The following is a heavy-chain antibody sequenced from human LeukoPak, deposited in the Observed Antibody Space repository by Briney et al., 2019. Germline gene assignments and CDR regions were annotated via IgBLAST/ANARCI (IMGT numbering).Heavy chain of an antibody. CDR2: IYYSGST. Sequence: SETLSLTCAVSGGSISSYYWSWIRQPPGKGLEWIGYIYYSGSTNYNPSLKNRVTISVDTSKNQFSLKLSSVTAADTAVYYCASSPHYGMDVWGQGTTVTVSS. J-gene: IGHJ6*02. CDR3: ASSPHYGMDV. CDR1: GGSISSYY. V-gene: IGHV4-59*01.